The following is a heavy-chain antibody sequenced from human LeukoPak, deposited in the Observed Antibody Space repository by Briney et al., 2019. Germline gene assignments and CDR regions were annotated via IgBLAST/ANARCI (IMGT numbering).Heavy chain of an antibody. CDR2: INSDGSST. D-gene: IGHD6-13*01. CDR3: GRGGYREQLGS. J-gene: IGHJ5*02. Sequence: GGSLRLSCAASGFTFSSYWMHWVRQAPGKGLVWVSRINSDGSSTSYADSVKGRFSISRDNAKNTLYLQMNSLRAEDTAVYYCGRGGYREQLGSWGQGTLVTVSS. V-gene: IGHV3-74*01. CDR1: GFTFSSYW.